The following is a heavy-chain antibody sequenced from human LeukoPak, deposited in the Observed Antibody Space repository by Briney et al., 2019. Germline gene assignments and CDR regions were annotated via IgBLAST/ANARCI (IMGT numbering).Heavy chain of an antibody. D-gene: IGHD3-22*01. CDR2: ISGSGGST. J-gene: IGHJ3*02. CDR3: ARDSSVHYYDSSPDAFDI. Sequence: PGGSLRLSCAASGFTFSSYAMSWVRQAPGKGLEWVSAISGSGGSTYYADSVKGRFTISRDNSKNTLYLQMNSLRAEDTAVYYCARDSSVHYYDSSPDAFDIWGQGTMVTVSS. V-gene: IGHV3-23*01. CDR1: GFTFSSYA.